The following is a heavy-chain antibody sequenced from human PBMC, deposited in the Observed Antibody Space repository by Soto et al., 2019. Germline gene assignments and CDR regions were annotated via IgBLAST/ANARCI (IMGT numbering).Heavy chain of an antibody. V-gene: IGHV5-10-1*01. D-gene: IGHD3-16*01. CDR3: ARQGMITRPELGIDV. Sequence: GESLKISCKGSGYRFTSYWISWVRQMPGKGLEWMGRIDPSDSYTNYSPSFQGHVTISADKSISTAYLQWSSLKASDTAMYYCARQGMITRPELGIDVWRQWTTVTVSS. J-gene: IGHJ6*02. CDR2: IDPSDSYT. CDR1: GYRFTSYW.